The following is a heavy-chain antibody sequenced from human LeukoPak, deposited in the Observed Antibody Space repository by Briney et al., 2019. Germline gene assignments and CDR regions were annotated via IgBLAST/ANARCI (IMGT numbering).Heavy chain of an antibody. Sequence: PGGSLRLSCAASGFTFSDYSMNWVRQAPGKGLEWVSYISFSVNTKYYGDSVKGRFTISRDSAKNTLFLQINSLRVDDTAVYYCARGHPHGWELYLDYWGQGALVIVSS. D-gene: IGHD4-23*01. CDR3: ARGHPHGWELYLDY. CDR1: GFTFSDYS. J-gene: IGHJ4*02. CDR2: ISFSVNTK. V-gene: IGHV3-48*01.